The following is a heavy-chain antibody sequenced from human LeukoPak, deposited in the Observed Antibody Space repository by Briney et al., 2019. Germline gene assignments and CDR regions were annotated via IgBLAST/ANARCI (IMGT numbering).Heavy chain of an antibody. J-gene: IGHJ4*02. CDR1: AFTFNSYA. D-gene: IGHD1-26*01. V-gene: IGHV3-23*01. CDR3: AKCRVGAANFDY. CDR2: ISGSGANT. Sequence: GGSLRLSCAASAFTFNSYAMSWVRQAPRKGLEWVSAISGSGANTYYADSVKGRFTISRDNSKNTLYLQMNNLRAEDTAVYYCAKCRVGAANFDYWGQGTLVTVSS.